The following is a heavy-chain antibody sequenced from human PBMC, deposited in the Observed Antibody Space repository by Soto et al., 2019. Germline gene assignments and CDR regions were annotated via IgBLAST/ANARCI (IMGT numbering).Heavy chain of an antibody. V-gene: IGHV1-3*05. CDR3: ASESYGGEFDY. CDR2: INAGNGNT. Sequence: QVQLVQSGAEEKRPGASVKVSCKATGYTFASYAMHWVRQAPGKRLEWMGWINAGNGNTKYSQKFQGRVTITRDTSASTAYMELSSLISEDTAVYYCASESYGGEFDYWGQGTLVTVSS. J-gene: IGHJ4*02. D-gene: IGHD4-17*01. CDR1: GYTFASYA.